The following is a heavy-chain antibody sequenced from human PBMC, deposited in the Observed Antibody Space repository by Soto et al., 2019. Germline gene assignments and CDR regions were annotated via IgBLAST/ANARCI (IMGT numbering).Heavy chain of an antibody. J-gene: IGHJ4*02. V-gene: IGHV4-28*01. CDR2: IYYSRST. CDR1: GYSISSSNW. Sequence: QVQLQESGPGLVKPSDTLSLTCAVSGYSISSSNWWGWIRQPPGKGLGWIGYIYYSRSTYYNPSLKRRVTMSVDTSKNQFSLKLRSVTAVDTAVYYCALSSSWFWGYWGQGTLVTVSS. D-gene: IGHD6-13*01. CDR3: ALSSSWFWGY.